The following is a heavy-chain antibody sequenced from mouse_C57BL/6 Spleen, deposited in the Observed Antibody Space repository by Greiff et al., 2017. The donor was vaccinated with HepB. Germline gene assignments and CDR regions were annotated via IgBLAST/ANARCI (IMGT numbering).Heavy chain of an antibody. CDR1: GYTFTSYW. J-gene: IGHJ3*01. D-gene: IGHD3-2*02. CDR3: ARQLRLHSWFAY. Sequence: QVQLKEPGTELVKPGASVKLSCKASGYTFTSYWMHWVKQRPGQGLEWIGNINPSNGGTNYNEKFKSKATLTVDKSSSTAYMQLSSLTSEDSAVYYCARQLRLHSWFAYWGQGTLVTVSA. V-gene: IGHV1-53*01. CDR2: INPSNGGT.